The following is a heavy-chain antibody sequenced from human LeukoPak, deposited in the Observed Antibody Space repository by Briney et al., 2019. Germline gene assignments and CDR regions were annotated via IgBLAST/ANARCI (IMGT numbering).Heavy chain of an antibody. V-gene: IGHV4-59*08. CDR2: IYYSGST. Sequence: SETLSLTCTVSGGSFSNYYWSWIRQPPGKGLEWIGYIYYSGSTNYNPSLKSRVTVSVDTSKNQFSLNLSSVTAADTAVYYCARHPTALVSYGFDPWGQGTLVTVSS. D-gene: IGHD5-18*01. CDR3: ARHPTALVSYGFDP. CDR1: GGSFSNYY. J-gene: IGHJ5*02.